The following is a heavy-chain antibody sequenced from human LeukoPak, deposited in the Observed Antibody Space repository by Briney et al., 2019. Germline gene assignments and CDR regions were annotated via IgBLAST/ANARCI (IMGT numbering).Heavy chain of an antibody. J-gene: IGHJ4*02. CDR1: GGTFSSYE. CDR2: IIPMFGTA. D-gene: IGHD2-15*01. Sequence: GASVKVSCKASGGTFSSYEISWVRQAPGQGLEWMGGIIPMFGTAKYAQKFQGRVTMTRDMSTSTVYMELSSLRSEDTAVYYCARGRKEDIVVVVAATELPDFDYWGQGTLVTVSS. CDR3: ARGRKEDIVVVVAATELPDFDY. V-gene: IGHV1-69*05.